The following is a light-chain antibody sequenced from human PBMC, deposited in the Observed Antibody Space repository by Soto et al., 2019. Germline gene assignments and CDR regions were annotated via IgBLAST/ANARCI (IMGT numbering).Light chain of an antibody. CDR2: DAS. CDR1: QTVSSS. Sequence: EIVLTQSPATLSSSPVERATLSCMASQTVSSSLAWYQQKPGQAPRLLIYDASTRATGIPARFSGSGSGTEFILTISSLQSEDFGVYYCQQYNNWPPITFGQGTRLEIK. V-gene: IGKV3D-15*01. CDR3: QQYNNWPPIT. J-gene: IGKJ5*01.